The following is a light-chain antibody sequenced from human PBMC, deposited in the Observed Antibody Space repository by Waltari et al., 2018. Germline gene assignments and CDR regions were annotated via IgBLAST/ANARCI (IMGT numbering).Light chain of an antibody. CDR3: QQRSTWPSLT. CDR1: QSVSRH. J-gene: IGKJ4*01. V-gene: IGKV3-11*01. CDR2: DAS. Sequence: EIVLTQSPATLSLSPGESVTLSCRASQSVSRHLAWYQQRPGQAPRLLIYDASNRAPGIPARFRCSGSGTDFTLTISSLELEYFAVYYCQQRSTWPSLTFGGGTKVGIK.